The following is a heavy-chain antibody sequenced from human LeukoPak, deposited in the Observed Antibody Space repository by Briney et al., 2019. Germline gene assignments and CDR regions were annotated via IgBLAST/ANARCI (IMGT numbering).Heavy chain of an antibody. Sequence: SETLSLTCTVSGGSISSYYWSWIRQPPGKGLEWIGYIYYSGSTNYNPPLKSRVTISVDTSKKQFSLKLSSVTAADTAVYYCARHPAEYCSSTSCSFNWFDPWGQGTLVTVSS. D-gene: IGHD2-2*01. CDR3: ARHPAEYCSSTSCSFNWFDP. J-gene: IGHJ5*02. CDR2: IYYSGST. CDR1: GGSISSYY. V-gene: IGHV4-59*08.